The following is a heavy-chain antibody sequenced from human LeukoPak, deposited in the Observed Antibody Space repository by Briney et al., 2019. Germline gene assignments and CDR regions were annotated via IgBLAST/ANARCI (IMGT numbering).Heavy chain of an antibody. J-gene: IGHJ4*02. Sequence: QPGGSLRLSCAASGFSISNFWMSWVRQAPGKGLEWVANINLDGSESYYVDSVKGRFTISRDNAKNSLSLQMNSLRAEDTAVYYCARDPWGAYSYWGQGTLVTVSS. V-gene: IGHV3-7*05. CDR2: INLDGSES. CDR3: ARDPWGAYSY. CDR1: GFSISNFW. D-gene: IGHD4-11*01.